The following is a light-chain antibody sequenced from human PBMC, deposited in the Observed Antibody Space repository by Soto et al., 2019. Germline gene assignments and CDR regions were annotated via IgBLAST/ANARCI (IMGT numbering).Light chain of an antibody. CDR2: STS. CDR1: TGAVTSDYY. CDR3: LLFDGSVWV. V-gene: IGLV7-43*01. Sequence: QAVVTQEPSLTVSPGGTVTLTCASSTGAVTSDYYPNWFQQKPGQAPRALIYSTSDKQSWTPARFSGSLLGGKAALTVSGVQPEDEAEYYCLLFDGSVWVFGGGTQLTVL. J-gene: IGLJ3*02.